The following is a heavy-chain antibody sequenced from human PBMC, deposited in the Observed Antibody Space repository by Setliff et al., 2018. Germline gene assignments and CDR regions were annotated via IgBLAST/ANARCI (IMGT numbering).Heavy chain of an antibody. CDR1: GASINSLTW. D-gene: IGHD5-18*01. V-gene: IGHV4-4*02. J-gene: IGHJ3*02. Sequence: PSETLSLTCAVSGASINSLTWWSWVRQPPGKGLEGIGEIYHDGNSNFNPPVHYNPSLKSRVTISVDTSKNQFSLKLSPVTAADRAVYYCARDGGNGYGVDAYAGGGFDIWGQGTMVTVSS. CDR2: IYHDGNS. CDR3: ARDGGNGYGVDAYAGGGFDI.